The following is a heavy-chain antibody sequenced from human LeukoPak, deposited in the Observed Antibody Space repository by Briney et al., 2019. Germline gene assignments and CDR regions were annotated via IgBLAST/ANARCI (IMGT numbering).Heavy chain of an antibody. D-gene: IGHD6-6*01. CDR2: ISAYNGNT. Sequence: ASVKVSCKASGYTFTSCGISWVRQAPGQGLEWMGWISAYNGNTNYAQKLQGRVTMTTDTSTSTAYMELRSLRSDDTAVYYCARDGPKRYSSSSRGYFDYWGQGTLVTVSS. CDR1: GYTFTSCG. CDR3: ARDGPKRYSSSSRGYFDY. J-gene: IGHJ4*02. V-gene: IGHV1-18*01.